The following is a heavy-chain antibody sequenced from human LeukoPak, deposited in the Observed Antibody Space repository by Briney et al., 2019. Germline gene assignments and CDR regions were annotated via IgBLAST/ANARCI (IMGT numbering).Heavy chain of an antibody. V-gene: IGHV3-7*01. D-gene: IGHD3-10*01. CDR2: IKQDGSEK. CDR3: ARELGGYGSGSFDY. CDR1: GFTFSSYR. J-gene: IGHJ4*02. Sequence: PGGSLRLSCAASGFTFSSYRMSWVRQAPGKGLEWVANIKQDGSEKYYVDSVKGRFTISRDNAKNSLYLQMNSLRAEDTAVYYCARELGGYGSGSFDYWGQGTLVTVSS.